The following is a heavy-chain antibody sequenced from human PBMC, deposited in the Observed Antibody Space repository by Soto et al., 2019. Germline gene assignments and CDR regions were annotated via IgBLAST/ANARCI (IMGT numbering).Heavy chain of an antibody. J-gene: IGHJ5*02. CDR1: GFTFGDSY. CDR3: VRGGGGGLFDP. V-gene: IGHV3-11*06. Sequence: PGGSLRLSCAGSGFTFGDSYMSWIRQAPGKGLEWLSYISPGSRYPAYADSVKGRFTISRDNAKRSLYLQMMSLTAEDAAIYYCVRGGGGGLFDPWGQGTMVTVSS. D-gene: IGHD2-15*01. CDR2: ISPGSRYP.